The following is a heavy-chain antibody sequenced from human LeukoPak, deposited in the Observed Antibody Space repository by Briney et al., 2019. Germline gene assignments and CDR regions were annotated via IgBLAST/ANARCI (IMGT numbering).Heavy chain of an antibody. J-gene: IGHJ4*02. CDR2: LFGGGTA. CDR3: ARGGATPATTSYYFDY. CDR1: GFTVSSNY. V-gene: IGHV3-66*02. D-gene: IGHD3-16*01. Sequence: GESLRLSCAASGFTVSSNYMNWVRQAPGKGLELVSVLFGGGTAFYADSVKGRFTVSRDNSKNTLYLQMNSLRGEDTAVYYCARGGATPATTSYYFDYWGQGTLVFVSS.